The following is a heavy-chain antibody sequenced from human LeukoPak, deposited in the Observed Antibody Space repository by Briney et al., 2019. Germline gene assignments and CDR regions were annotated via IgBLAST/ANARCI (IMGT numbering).Heavy chain of an antibody. V-gene: IGHV3-7*01. CDR1: GFTFGKYW. CDR2: INPEGSEK. CDR3: ARDLAYSRLDY. Sequence: GGSLRLSCVASGFTFGKYWMSWVRQAPGKGLEWVASINPEGSEKYSADSVKGRFTISRDNAKNSLYLQMDSLRVEDTAFYYCARDLAYSRLDYWGQGMLVTVSS. D-gene: IGHD5-18*01. J-gene: IGHJ4*02.